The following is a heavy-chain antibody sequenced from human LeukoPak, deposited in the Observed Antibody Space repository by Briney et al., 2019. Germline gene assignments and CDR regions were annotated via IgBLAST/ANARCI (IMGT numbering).Heavy chain of an antibody. J-gene: IGHJ4*02. CDR2: IYYSGST. D-gene: IGHD6-19*01. CDR1: GGSISSSSYY. CDR3: ARHPIPKYSSGWYYFDY. Sequence: SETLSLTCTVSGGSISSSSYYWSWIRQPPGKGLEWIGYIYYSGSTNYNPSLKSRVTISVDTSKNQFSLKLSSVTAADTAVYYCARHPIPKYSSGWYYFDYWGQGTLVTVSS. V-gene: IGHV4-61*05.